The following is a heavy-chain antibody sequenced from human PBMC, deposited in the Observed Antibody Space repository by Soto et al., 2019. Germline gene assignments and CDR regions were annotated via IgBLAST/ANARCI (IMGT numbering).Heavy chain of an antibody. Sequence: GGSLRLSCAASGFTFSSYWMSWVRQAPGKGLEWVANIKQDGSEKYYVDSVKGRFTISRDNAKNSLYLQMNSLRAEDTAVYYCAGQWLRRGYWFDPWGQGTLVTVSS. J-gene: IGHJ5*02. CDR2: IKQDGSEK. CDR3: AGQWLRRGYWFDP. CDR1: GFTFSSYW. D-gene: IGHD5-12*01. V-gene: IGHV3-7*01.